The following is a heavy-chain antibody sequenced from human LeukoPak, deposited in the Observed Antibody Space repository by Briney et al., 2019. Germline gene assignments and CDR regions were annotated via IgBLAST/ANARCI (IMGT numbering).Heavy chain of an antibody. CDR1: GYTFTGYY. CDR3: ATAPYGDYEGSFDY. V-gene: IGHV1-2*04. D-gene: IGHD4-17*01. CDR2: INPNSGGT. Sequence: ASVKVSCKASGYTFTGYYMHWVRQAPGQGLEWMGWINPNSGGTNYAQKFQGWVTMTRDTSISTAYMELSSLRSEDTAVYYCATAPYGDYEGSFDYWGQGTLVTVSS. J-gene: IGHJ4*02.